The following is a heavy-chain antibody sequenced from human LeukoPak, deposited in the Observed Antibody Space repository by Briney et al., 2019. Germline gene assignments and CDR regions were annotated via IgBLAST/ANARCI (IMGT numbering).Heavy chain of an antibody. J-gene: IGHJ4*02. D-gene: IGHD6-13*01. CDR2: INHSGST. V-gene: IGHV4-34*01. Sequence: PSETLSLTCAVYGGSFSGYYWSWIRQPPGKGLEWIGEINHSGSTNYNPSLESRVTISVDTSKNQFSLKLSSVTAADTAVYYCARLSGIAAVWGQGTLVTVSS. CDR3: ARLSGIAAV. CDR1: GGSFSGYY.